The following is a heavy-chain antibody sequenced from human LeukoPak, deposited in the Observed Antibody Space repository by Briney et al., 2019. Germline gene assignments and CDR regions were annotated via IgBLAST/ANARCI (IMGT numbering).Heavy chain of an antibody. Sequence: ASVKVSCKASGYTFTSYSISWVQQAPGQGLEWMGWISGYNGHTIYAQKLKGRVTMTTDTSTSTAYMDLRSLKSDDTAVYYCARASYCSDGSCYSDYWGQGTLVTVSS. D-gene: IGHD2-15*01. CDR3: ARASYCSDGSCYSDY. J-gene: IGHJ4*02. CDR2: ISGYNGHT. V-gene: IGHV1-18*01. CDR1: GYTFTSYS.